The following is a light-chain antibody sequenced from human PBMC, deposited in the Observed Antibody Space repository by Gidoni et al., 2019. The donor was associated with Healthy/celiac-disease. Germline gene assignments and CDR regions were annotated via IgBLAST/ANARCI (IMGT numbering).Light chain of an antibody. J-gene: IGLJ1*01. V-gene: IGLV2-14*01. Sequence: QSALTPPASVSGSPGRSITISCTGTSSDVGGYNYVSWYQQHPGKAPKLMIYEVSNRPSGVSNRFSGSKSGNTASLTISGLQAEDEADYYCSSYTSSSTLVFGTGTKVTVL. CDR3: SSYTSSSTLV. CDR2: EVS. CDR1: SSDVGGYNY.